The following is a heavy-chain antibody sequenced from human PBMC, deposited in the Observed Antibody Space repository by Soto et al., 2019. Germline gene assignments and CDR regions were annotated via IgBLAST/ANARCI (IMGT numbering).Heavy chain of an antibody. CDR1: GYIFTRYH. D-gene: IGHD3-9*01. CDR3: ARDARGTRGFDEMDI. J-gene: IGHJ6*02. V-gene: IGHV1-2*02. CDR2: INPNGGDT. Sequence: ASVKVSCKASGYIFTRYHIHWVRQAPGRGLEWMGWINPNGGDTEYAQNLQGRVTMTRDTSFNLVYMEMSGLMSDDTAVYYCARDARGTRGFDEMDIWGRGTTVTVSS.